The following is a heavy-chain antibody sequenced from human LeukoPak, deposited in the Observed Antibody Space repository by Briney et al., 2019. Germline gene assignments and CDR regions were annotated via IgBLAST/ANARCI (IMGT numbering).Heavy chain of an antibody. V-gene: IGHV4-34*10. J-gene: IGHJ4*02. D-gene: IGHD5-24*01. CDR3: ARLRRDGYPGWVDY. Sequence: SETLSLTCAVYGGSVSGFYWSWIRQSPGKGLEWLGEIDHTGSPNYNPALKGRVTMSGDTSNNQFSLKLSSVTAADTAVYYCARLRRDGYPGWVDYWGQGTLVTVSS. CDR2: IDHTGSP. CDR1: GGSVSGFY.